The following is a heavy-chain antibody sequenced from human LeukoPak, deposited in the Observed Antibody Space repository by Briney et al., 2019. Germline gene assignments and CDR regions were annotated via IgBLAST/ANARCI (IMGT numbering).Heavy chain of an antibody. V-gene: IGHV3-48*03. D-gene: IGHD6-19*01. CDR3: ARDGSSGWSAPGSNRNWFDP. J-gene: IGHJ5*02. CDR1: GFTFSSYE. Sequence: PRGSLRLSCAASGFTFSSYEMNWVRQAPGKGLEWVSYSSSSGSSIYYVDSVKGRFTISRDNAKSSLYLQMNSLRAEDTAIYYCARDGSSGWSAPGSNRNWFDPWGQGTLVTVSS. CDR2: SSSSGSSI.